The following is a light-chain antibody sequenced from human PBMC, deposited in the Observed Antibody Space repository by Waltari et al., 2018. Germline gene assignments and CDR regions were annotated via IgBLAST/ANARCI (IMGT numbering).Light chain of an antibody. CDR2: SND. CDR3: ATWDDSLNGQL. Sequence: QSVLPQPPSASGTPGQRVTISCSGSSSTLGTNPVNCYHQLPGAAPKLRNYSNDQRPSGVTGRFSGSESGTAPTRGISGLQSEDEADDYCATWDDSLNGQLFGGGTELTVL. J-gene: IGLJ2*01. CDR1: SSTLGTNP. V-gene: IGLV1-44*01.